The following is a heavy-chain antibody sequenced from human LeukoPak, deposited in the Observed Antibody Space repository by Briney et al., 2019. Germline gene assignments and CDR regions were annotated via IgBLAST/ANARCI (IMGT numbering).Heavy chain of an antibody. J-gene: IGHJ4*02. CDR1: GFTFSDYY. Sequence: GRSLRLSCAASGFTFSDYYMSWIRQAPGKGLEWVSYISSSGSTIYYADSVKGRFTISGDNAKNSLYLQMNSLRAEDTAVYYCARDHRDYDFWSGIDYWGQGTLVTVSS. CDR2: ISSSGSTI. CDR3: ARDHRDYDFWSGIDY. D-gene: IGHD3-3*01. V-gene: IGHV3-11*04.